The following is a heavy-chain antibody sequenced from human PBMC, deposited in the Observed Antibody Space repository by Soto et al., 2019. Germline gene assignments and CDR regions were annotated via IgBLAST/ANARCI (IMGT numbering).Heavy chain of an antibody. Sequence: QVQLVQSGAEVKKPGSSVKVSCKASGGTFSSYAISWVRQAPGQGLEWMGGIIPIFGTANYAQKFQGRVTITADESTSTAYMELSSLRSEDTAVYYCARGVSRDFGVVIKRTNWFDPWGQGTLVTVSS. CDR2: IIPIFGTA. D-gene: IGHD3-3*01. V-gene: IGHV1-69*12. CDR3: ARGVSRDFGVVIKRTNWFDP. CDR1: GGTFSSYA. J-gene: IGHJ5*02.